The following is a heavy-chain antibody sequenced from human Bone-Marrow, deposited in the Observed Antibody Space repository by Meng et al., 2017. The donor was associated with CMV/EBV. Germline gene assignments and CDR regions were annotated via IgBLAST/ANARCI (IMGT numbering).Heavy chain of an antibody. CDR1: GYTFTSYD. Sequence: SVKVSCKASGYTFTSYDINWVRQATGQGLEWMGGIIPIFGTANYAQKFQGRVTITTDESTSTAYMELSSLRSEDTAVYYCARGETMAAAGTYYYYGMDVWGQGTTVTVSS. CDR2: IIPIFGTA. D-gene: IGHD6-13*01. V-gene: IGHV1-69*05. CDR3: ARGETMAAAGTYYYYGMDV. J-gene: IGHJ6*02.